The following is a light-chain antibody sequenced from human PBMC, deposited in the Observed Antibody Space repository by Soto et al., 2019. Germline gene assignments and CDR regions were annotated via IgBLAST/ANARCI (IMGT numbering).Light chain of an antibody. V-gene: IGLV2-14*01. CDR3: SSYTSGSPSYV. CDR1: SSDVGGYNY. Sequence: QSALTQPASVSGSPGQSITISCTGTSSDVGGYNYVSWYQQHPGKAPKLLIYEVSNRPSGVSNRFSGSKSGNTASLTISGLQAEDEADYYCSSYTSGSPSYVFGPGTKLTVL. CDR2: EVS. J-gene: IGLJ1*01.